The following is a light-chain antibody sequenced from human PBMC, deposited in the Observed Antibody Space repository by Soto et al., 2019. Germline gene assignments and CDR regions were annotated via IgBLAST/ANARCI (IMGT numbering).Light chain of an antibody. CDR3: QQYNNWPFT. CDR1: QSVSSN. Sequence: EIVMTQSPATLSVSPGERATLSCRASQSVSSNLAWYQQKPGQAPRLLIYGASTRATGIPARFSGSGSGTKFTLTISSLLSEDFAVYYCQQYNNWPFTFGPGTKVDIK. CDR2: GAS. J-gene: IGKJ3*01. V-gene: IGKV3D-15*01.